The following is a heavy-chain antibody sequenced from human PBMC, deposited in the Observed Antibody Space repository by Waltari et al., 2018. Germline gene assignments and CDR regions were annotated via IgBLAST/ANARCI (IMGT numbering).Heavy chain of an antibody. CDR1: GYSISSGYY. CDR3: ARGGTYYDFWSGYKRGDY. J-gene: IGHJ4*02. Sequence: QVQLQESGPGLVKPSETLSLTCAVSGYSISSGYYWGWIRQPPGKGLEWIGEINHSGSTNYNPSLKSRVTISVDTSKNQFSLKLSSVTAADTAVYYCARGGTYYDFWSGYKRGDYWGQGTLVTVSS. V-gene: IGHV4-38-2*01. D-gene: IGHD3-3*01. CDR2: INHSGST.